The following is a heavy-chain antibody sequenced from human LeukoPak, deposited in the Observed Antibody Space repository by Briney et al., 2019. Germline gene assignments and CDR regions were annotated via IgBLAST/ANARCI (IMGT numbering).Heavy chain of an antibody. J-gene: IGHJ6*02. CDR3: ARDRVRGYSYGRGFYGMDV. CDR2: IYYSGST. D-gene: IGHD5-18*01. Sequence: PSETLSLTCTVSGGSISSGDYYWSWIRQPPGKGLEWIGYIYYSGSTYYNPSLKSQVTISVDTSKNQFSLKLSSVTAADTAVYYCARDRVRGYSYGRGFYGMDVWGQGTTVTVSS. CDR1: GGSISSGDYY. V-gene: IGHV4-30-4*01.